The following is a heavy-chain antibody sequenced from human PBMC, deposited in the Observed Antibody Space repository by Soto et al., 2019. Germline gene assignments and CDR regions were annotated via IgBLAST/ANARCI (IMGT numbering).Heavy chain of an antibody. Sequence: QLQLQESGSGLVKPSQTLSLTCAVSGGSISSGGYSWSWIRQPPGKGLEWIGYINHSGSNYYNPSLKSRLTISADSTKNQFSLQLSSVTGADTAVYYCAGGAGYGGQGTLVTVSS. J-gene: IGHJ4*02. CDR3: AGGAGY. V-gene: IGHV4-30-2*01. CDR1: GGSISSGGYS. CDR2: INHSGSN. D-gene: IGHD6-13*01.